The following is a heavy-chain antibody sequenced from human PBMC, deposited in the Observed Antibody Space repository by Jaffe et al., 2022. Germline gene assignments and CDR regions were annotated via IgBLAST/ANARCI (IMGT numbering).Heavy chain of an antibody. CDR3: ARVSLPPYGSGSYYISYFDY. J-gene: IGHJ4*02. V-gene: IGHV3-48*03. CDR1: GFTFSSYE. Sequence: EVQLVESGGGLVQPGGSLRLSCAASGFTFSSYEMNWVRQAPGKGLEWVSYISSSGSTIYYADSVKGRFTISRDNAKNSLYLQMNSLRAEDTAVYYCARVSLPPYGSGSYYISYFDYWGQGTLVTVSS. D-gene: IGHD3-10*01. CDR2: ISSSGSTI.